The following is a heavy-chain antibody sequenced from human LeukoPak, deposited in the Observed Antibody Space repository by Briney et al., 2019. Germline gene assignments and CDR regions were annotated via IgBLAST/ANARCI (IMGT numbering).Heavy chain of an antibody. CDR2: ITGNGGRT. V-gene: IGHV3-64D*09. D-gene: IGHD1-26*01. CDR1: GFTFSSYA. J-gene: IGHJ4*02. CDR3: VKVLGAYIADY. Sequence: AGGSLRLSCSASGFTFSSYAMHWVRQAPGQGLEYVSTITGNGGRTYYADSVKGRFTISRDNSKNTLYLQMSSLSPEDTAVYYCVKVLGAYIADYWGQGTLVTVSS.